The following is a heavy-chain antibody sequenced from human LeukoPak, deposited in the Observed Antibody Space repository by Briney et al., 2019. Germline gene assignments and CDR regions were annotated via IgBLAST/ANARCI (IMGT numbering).Heavy chain of an antibody. J-gene: IGHJ6*03. D-gene: IGHD3-22*01. V-gene: IGHV4-4*02. CDR1: GGSISSSYW. CDR2: IFHSGST. CDR3: ARQRITMAVVVPRRLYYIDV. Sequence: AETLSLTCAVSGGSISSSYWWSWVRQPPGKGLEWIGEIFHSGSTNYNPSLESRVTISVDKSKNHFSLKLSSVTAADTAVYYCARQRITMAVVVPRRLYYIDVWGKGTTVTVSS.